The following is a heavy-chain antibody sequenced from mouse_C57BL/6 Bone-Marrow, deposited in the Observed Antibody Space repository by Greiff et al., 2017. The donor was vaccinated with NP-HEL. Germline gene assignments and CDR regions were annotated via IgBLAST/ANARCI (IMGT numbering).Heavy chain of an antibody. J-gene: IGHJ4*01. V-gene: IGHV1-39*01. CDR1: GYSFTDYN. CDR2: INPNYGTT. D-gene: IGHD1-1*01. Sequence: VHVKQSGPELVKPGASVKISCKASGYSFTDYNMNWVKQSNGKSLEWIGVINPNYGTTSYNQKFKGKATLTVDQSSSTAYMQLNSLTSEDSAVYYCARWPTTVDYAMDYWGQGTSVTVSS. CDR3: ARWPTTVDYAMDY.